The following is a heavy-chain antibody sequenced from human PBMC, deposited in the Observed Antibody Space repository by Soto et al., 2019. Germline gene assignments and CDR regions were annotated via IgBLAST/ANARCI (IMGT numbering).Heavy chain of an antibody. J-gene: IGHJ4*02. V-gene: IGHV3-23*01. D-gene: IGHD6-19*01. CDR2: ISGSGGNT. CDR1: GFTFSGYV. Sequence: EVQLLESGGGLVQPGGSLRLACAASGFTFSGYVRSWVRQAPGKGLEWVSTISGSGGNTYYADSVKGRFTISRDNSKNTLYLQMNSLRAEDTAVYYCAKDLCAYSSGSCYFGNWGQGTLVTVSS. CDR3: AKDLCAYSSGSCYFGN.